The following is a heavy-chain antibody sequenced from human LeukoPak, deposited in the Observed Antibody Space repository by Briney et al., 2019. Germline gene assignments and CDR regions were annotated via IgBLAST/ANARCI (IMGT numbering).Heavy chain of an antibody. J-gene: IGHJ5*02. Sequence: GGSLRLSCAASGFTFSSYAMHWVRQAPGKGLEWVAVISYDGSNKYYADSVKGRFTISRDNAKNSLYLQMNSLRAEDTAVYYCARGYYYDPNWFDPWGQGTLVTVSS. D-gene: IGHD3-22*01. V-gene: IGHV3-30-3*01. CDR3: ARGYYYDPNWFDP. CDR1: GFTFSSYA. CDR2: ISYDGSNK.